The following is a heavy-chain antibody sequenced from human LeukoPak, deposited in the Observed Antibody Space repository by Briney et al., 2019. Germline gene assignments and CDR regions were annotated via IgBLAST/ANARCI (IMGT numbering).Heavy chain of an antibody. D-gene: IGHD3-22*01. CDR2: INTKSGMT. V-gene: IGHV1-8*03. CDR3: ARVDGSVDY. Sequence: ASVKVSCKASGYTFTRYDINWVRQATGQGLEWMGWINTKSGMTGHAQKFQGRITITKDTSISTVYMELSSLSSEDTAVYICARVDGSVDYWGQGTLVTVSS. J-gene: IGHJ4*02. CDR1: GYTFTRYD.